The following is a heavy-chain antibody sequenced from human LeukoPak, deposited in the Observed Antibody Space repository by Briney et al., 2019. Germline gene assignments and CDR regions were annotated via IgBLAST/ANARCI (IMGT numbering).Heavy chain of an antibody. Sequence: GGSLRLSCAASGFTVSSNYMSWVRQAPGKGLEWVSVIYSGGSTYYAASVKGRFTISRDNSKNTLYLQMNSLRAEDTAVYYCARDRVKRGAFDIWGQGTMVTVSS. CDR2: IYSGGST. J-gene: IGHJ3*02. V-gene: IGHV3-53*01. D-gene: IGHD2-21*01. CDR3: ARDRVKRGAFDI. CDR1: GFTVSSNY.